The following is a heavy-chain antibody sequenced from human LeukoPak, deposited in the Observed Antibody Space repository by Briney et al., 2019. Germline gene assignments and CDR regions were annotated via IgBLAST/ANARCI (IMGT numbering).Heavy chain of an antibody. Sequence: GGSLRLSCAASGFTFSDYYMSWIRQAPGKGLEWVSYISSSSSYTNYADSVKGRFTISRDSAKNSLYLQMNSLRAEDTAVYYCARSLIVANPLDVWGKGTTVTVSS. J-gene: IGHJ6*04. CDR2: ISSSSSYT. CDR1: GFTFSDYY. D-gene: IGHD5-12*01. CDR3: ARSLIVANPLDV. V-gene: IGHV3-11*06.